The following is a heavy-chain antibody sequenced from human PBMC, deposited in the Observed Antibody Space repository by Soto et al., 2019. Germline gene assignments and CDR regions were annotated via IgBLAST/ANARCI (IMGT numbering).Heavy chain of an antibody. J-gene: IGHJ4*02. CDR2: IYYSGST. D-gene: IGHD1-26*01. V-gene: IGHV4-59*01. Sequence: SETLSLTCTVSGDSISSYYWSWIRQPPGKSLEWIGYIYYSGSTNYNPSLKSRVTISVDTSKNQFSLKLSSVTAADTAVYFCARGQQLLRYWGQGTLVTVSS. CDR1: GDSISSYY. CDR3: ARGQQLLRY.